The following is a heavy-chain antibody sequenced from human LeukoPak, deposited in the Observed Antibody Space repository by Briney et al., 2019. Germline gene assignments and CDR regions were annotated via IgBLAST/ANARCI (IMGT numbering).Heavy chain of an antibody. V-gene: IGHV3-21*01. D-gene: IGHD6-19*01. Sequence: GGSLRLSCAAPGFTSSSYSMNWVRQAPGKGLEWVSSISSSSSYIYYADSVKGRFTISRDNAKNSLYLQMNSLRAEDTAVYYCASLPWLVRWVYYWGQGTLVTVSS. CDR2: ISSSSSYI. CDR3: ASLPWLVRWVYY. CDR1: GFTSSSYS. J-gene: IGHJ4*02.